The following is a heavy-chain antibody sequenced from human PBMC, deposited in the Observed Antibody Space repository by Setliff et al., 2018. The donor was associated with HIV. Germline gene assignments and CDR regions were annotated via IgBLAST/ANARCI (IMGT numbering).Heavy chain of an antibody. Sequence: SETLSLTCGVSGYSISSDYCWGWIRQPPGKGLEWIGNMCHGGNNNYYNPSLKSRVTISVDTSKNQFSLKLSSVTAADTAVYYCARGVYYNFWSGYYRNWFDPWGQGTLVTVSS. V-gene: IGHV4-38-2*01. CDR2: MCHGGNNN. J-gene: IGHJ5*02. CDR1: GYSISSDYC. CDR3: ARGVYYNFWSGYYRNWFDP. D-gene: IGHD3-3*01.